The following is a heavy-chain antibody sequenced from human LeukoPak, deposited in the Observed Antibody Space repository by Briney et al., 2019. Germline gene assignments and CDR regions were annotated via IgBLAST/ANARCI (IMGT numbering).Heavy chain of an antibody. J-gene: IGHJ4*02. CDR3: ARDGRAYSSGWSLPYFDY. D-gene: IGHD6-19*01. CDR2: IKQDGSEK. V-gene: IGHV3-7*01. CDR1: GFTFSSYW. Sequence: GGSLRLSCAASGFTFSSYWMSWVRQAPGKGLEWVANIKQDGSEKYYVDSVKGRFTISRDNAKNSLYLQVNSLRAEDTAVYYCARDGRAYSSGWSLPYFDYWGQGTLVTVSS.